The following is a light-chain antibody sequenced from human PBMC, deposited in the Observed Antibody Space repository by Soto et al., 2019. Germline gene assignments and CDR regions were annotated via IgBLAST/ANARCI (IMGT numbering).Light chain of an antibody. J-gene: IGKJ1*01. V-gene: IGKV3-20*01. CDR1: QSVSSSY. CDR3: QQYGSSPGGT. CDR2: GAS. Sequence: EIVLTQSPGTLSLSPGERATLSCRASQSVSSSYLAWYQQKPGQAPRLLIYGASSRATGIPDRFSGSGSGIDFTLTISRLEPEDFAVYYCQQYGSSPGGTFGQGTKVEIK.